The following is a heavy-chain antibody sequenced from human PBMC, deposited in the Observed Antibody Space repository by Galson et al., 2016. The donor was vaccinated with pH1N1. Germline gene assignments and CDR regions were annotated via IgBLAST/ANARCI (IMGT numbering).Heavy chain of an antibody. V-gene: IGHV3-53*01. J-gene: IGHJ4*02. CDR3: ASDTVPNGADC. CDR1: GFLVTNKF. CDR2: IYPGGST. D-gene: IGHD4-17*01. Sequence: SLRLSCAASGFLVTNKFMSWVRQAPGKGLEWVSTIYPGGSTYYADSVEGRFTISRDNSKNTLYLHMNSLRAEDTAVYYCASDTVPNGADCWGQGTLVTVSS.